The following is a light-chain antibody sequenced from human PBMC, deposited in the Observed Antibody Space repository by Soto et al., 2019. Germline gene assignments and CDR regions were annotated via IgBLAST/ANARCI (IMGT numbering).Light chain of an antibody. Sequence: EIVLTQSPGTLSLSPGEKATHSCRASQSVSSSYLAWYQQKPGQAPRLLIYGASSRSTGIPDRFSGSGSGTDFTLTIIRLDPEDFAVYYCQQYGSSPCTFGQGTKVEIK. CDR1: QSVSSSY. CDR2: GAS. CDR3: QQYGSSPCT. V-gene: IGKV3-20*01. J-gene: IGKJ1*01.